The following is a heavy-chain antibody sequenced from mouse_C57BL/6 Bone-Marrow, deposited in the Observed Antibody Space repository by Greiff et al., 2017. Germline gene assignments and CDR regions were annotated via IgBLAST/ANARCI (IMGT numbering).Heavy chain of an antibody. D-gene: IGHD1-1*01. Sequence: QVQLQQSGAELVKPGASVKMSCKASGYTFTSYWITWVKQRPEQGLEWIGYIYPRDGSTKYNEKFKGKATLTADKSSSTAYMQLNSLTSEDSAVYFCAKRPHYYGPDYWGQGTTLTVSS. V-gene: IGHV1-55*01. J-gene: IGHJ2*01. CDR1: GYTFTSYW. CDR2: IYPRDGST. CDR3: AKRPHYYGPDY.